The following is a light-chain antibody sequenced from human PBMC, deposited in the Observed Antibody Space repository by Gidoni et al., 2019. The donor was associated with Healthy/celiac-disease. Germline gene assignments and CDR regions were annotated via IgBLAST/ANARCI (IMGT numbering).Light chain of an antibody. V-gene: IGLV1-44*01. CDR3: AAWDDSLNGWV. CDR1: SSNIGSNT. J-gene: IGLJ3*02. Sequence: QSVLTQPPSASGPPGQRVTISCSGSSSNIGSNTVNWYQQLPGTAPKLLIYSNNQRPSGVPDRLSGSKSGTSASLAISGLQSEDESDYYCAAWDDSLNGWVFGGGTKLTVL. CDR2: SNN.